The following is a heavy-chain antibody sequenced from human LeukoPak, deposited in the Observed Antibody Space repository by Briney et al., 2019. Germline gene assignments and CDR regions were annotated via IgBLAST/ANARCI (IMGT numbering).Heavy chain of an antibody. CDR1: GGSISSSSYY. CDR3: ARGNPRITTNFDY. V-gene: IGHV4-39*07. J-gene: IGHJ4*02. D-gene: IGHD3-10*01. Sequence: SETLSLTCTVSGGSISSSSYYWGWIRQPPGKGLEWIGEINHSGSTNYNPSLKSRVTISVDTSKNQFSLKLSSVTAADTAVYYCARGNPRITTNFDYWGQGTLVTVSS. CDR2: INHSGST.